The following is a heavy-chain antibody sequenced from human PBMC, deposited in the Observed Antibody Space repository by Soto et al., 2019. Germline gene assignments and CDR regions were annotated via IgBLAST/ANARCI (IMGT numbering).Heavy chain of an antibody. CDR1: GFTFSSYG. CDR2: IWYDGSNK. V-gene: IGHV3-33*01. Sequence: GGSLRLSCAASGFTFSSYGMHWVRQVPGKGLEWVAVIWYDGSNKYYADSVKGRFTISRDNSKNTLYLQMNSLRAEDTAVYYCARDVTIFANGYYFDYWGQGTLVTVSS. J-gene: IGHJ4*02. CDR3: ARDVTIFANGYYFDY. D-gene: IGHD3-9*01.